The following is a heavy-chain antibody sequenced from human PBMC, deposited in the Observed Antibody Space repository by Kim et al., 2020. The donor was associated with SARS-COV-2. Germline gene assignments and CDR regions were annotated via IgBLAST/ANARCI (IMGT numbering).Heavy chain of an antibody. CDR1: GGTFSSYA. CDR3: ARGGCKTTVVMDNWFDP. J-gene: IGHJ5*02. Sequence: SVKVSCKASGGTFSSYAISWVRQAPGQGLEWMGGIIPMFGTANYAQKFQGRVTITADESTSTAYMELGSLRSEDTAVYYCARGGCKTTVVMDNWFDPWGQGTLVTVSS. D-gene: IGHD4-17*01. CDR2: IIPMFGTA. V-gene: IGHV1-69*13.